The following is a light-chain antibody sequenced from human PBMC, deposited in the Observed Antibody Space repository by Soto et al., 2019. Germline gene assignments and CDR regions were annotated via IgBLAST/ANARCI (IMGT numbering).Light chain of an antibody. Sequence: QSVLTQPASVSGSPGQSITISCTGTSSDVGTYKFVSWYQQHPGKVPTLMIHEGTKRPSGVSNRFSGSKSGNTATLTISGLQPKDEANYYCCSYAGTSFWVFGGGTKVTVL. CDR1: SSDVGTYKF. CDR3: CSYAGTSFWV. J-gene: IGLJ3*02. V-gene: IGLV2-23*01. CDR2: EGT.